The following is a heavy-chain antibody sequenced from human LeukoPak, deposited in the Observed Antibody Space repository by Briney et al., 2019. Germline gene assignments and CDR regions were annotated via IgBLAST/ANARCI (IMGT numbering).Heavy chain of an antibody. D-gene: IGHD6-19*01. CDR1: GGSFSGYY. J-gene: IGHJ4*02. Sequence: SETLSLTCAVYGGSFSGYYWSWIRQPPGKGLEWIGEINHSGSTNYNPSLKSRVTISVDTSKNQFSLKLSSVTAADTAVYYCARGASMYSSGWYDDYFDYRGQGTLVTVSS. V-gene: IGHV4-34*01. CDR2: INHSGST. CDR3: ARGASMYSSGWYDDYFDY.